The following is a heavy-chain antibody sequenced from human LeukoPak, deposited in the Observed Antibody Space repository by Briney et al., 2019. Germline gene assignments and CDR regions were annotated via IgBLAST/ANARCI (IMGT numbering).Heavy chain of an antibody. CDR2: IKYDGREK. J-gene: IGHJ4*02. D-gene: IGHD5-12*01. CDR1: GFSFSSNW. CDR3: AREEATTNFDY. Sequence: GGSLRLSCIVSGFSFSSNWMSWVRQAPGKGLEWVANIKYDGREKYYVDSVKGRFTISRDNAKNSLYLQMNSLRAEDTAIYYCAREEATTNFDYWGQGTLVTVSS. V-gene: IGHV3-7*01.